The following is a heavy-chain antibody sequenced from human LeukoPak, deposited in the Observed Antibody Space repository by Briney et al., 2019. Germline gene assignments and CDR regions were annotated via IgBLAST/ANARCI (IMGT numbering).Heavy chain of an antibody. CDR1: GFIFSSYA. CDR3: AKDSGWILFDD. Sequence: GGSLRLSCAASGFIFSSYAMSWVRQAPGKGLEWVSGIIPSGGTTYYADSVKGRFTISRDNSQNTMYLQMNSLRAEDTALYFCAKDSGWILFDDWGQGTLVTVSS. CDR2: IIPSGGTT. D-gene: IGHD2-2*03. V-gene: IGHV3-23*01. J-gene: IGHJ4*02.